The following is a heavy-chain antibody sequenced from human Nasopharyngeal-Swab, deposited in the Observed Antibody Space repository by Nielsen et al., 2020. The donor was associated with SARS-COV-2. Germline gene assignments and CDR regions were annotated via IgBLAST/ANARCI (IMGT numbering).Heavy chain of an antibody. D-gene: IGHD5-12*01. CDR2: INHRGST. Sequence: GSLRLSCAVYGGSFSGYYWSWIRQPPGKGLEWIGEINHRGSTNYNPSLKSRVTISVDTSKNQFSLKLSSVTAADTAVYYCARGLGGYDSFDYWGQGTLVTVSS. CDR3: ARGLGGYDSFDY. J-gene: IGHJ4*02. V-gene: IGHV4-34*01. CDR1: GGSFSGYY.